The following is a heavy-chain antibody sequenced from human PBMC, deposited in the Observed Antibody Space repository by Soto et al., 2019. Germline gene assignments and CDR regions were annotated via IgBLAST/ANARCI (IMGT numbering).Heavy chain of an antibody. V-gene: IGHV1-18*01. CDR2: VSGYNGNT. CDR1: GYTFTTSG. CDR3: ARAVELPYYYYGMDV. J-gene: IGHJ6*02. D-gene: IGHD1-7*01. Sequence: QVQLVQSGGEVKKAGASVKVSCKASGYTFTTSGVSWVRQAPGQGLEWMGWVSGYNGNTKYVENFQDRVTMTTDTSTSTAYLELQSLRTDDTAVYYCARAVELPYYYYGMDVWGQGTTVIVS.